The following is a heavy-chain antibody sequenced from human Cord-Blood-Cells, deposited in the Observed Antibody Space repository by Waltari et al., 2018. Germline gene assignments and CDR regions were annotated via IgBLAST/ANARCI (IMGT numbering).Heavy chain of an antibody. CDR1: AGPISSGGSY. Sequence: QVQLQESGPGLVKPSQTLSLTCTVSAGPISSGGSYWSWIRQHPGKGLEWIGYIYYSGSTYYNPSLKSRVTISVDTSKNQFSLKLSSVTAADTAVYYCARLTMVRGVINWFDPWGQGTLVTVSS. D-gene: IGHD3-10*01. CDR3: ARLTMVRGVINWFDP. V-gene: IGHV4-31*03. J-gene: IGHJ5*02. CDR2: IYYSGST.